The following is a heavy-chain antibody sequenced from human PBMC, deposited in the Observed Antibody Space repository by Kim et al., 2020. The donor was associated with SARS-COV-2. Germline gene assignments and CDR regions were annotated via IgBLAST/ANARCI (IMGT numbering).Heavy chain of an antibody. Sequence: GGSLRLSCAASGFTFSSYAMSWVRQAPGKGLEWVSPISGSGGSTYYADSVKGRFTISRDNSKNTLYLQMNSLRAEDTAAYYCAKEVTYYDIPYFDYWGQGTLVTVSS. CDR1: GFTFSSYA. V-gene: IGHV3-23*01. CDR2: ISGSGGST. J-gene: IGHJ4*02. D-gene: IGHD3-9*01. CDR3: AKEVTYYDIPYFDY.